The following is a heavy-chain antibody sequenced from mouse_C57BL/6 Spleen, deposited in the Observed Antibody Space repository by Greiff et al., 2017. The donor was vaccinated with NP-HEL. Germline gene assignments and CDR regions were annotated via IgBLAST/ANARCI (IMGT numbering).Heavy chain of an antibody. Sequence: QVQLQQSGAELVKPGASVKLSCKASGYTFTSYWMQWVKQRPGQGLEWIGEIDPSDSYTNYNQKFKGKATLTVDTPSSTAYMQLSSLTSEDSAVYYCATTVEGLFWYFDVWGTGTTVTVSS. CDR3: ATTVEGLFWYFDV. CDR1: GYTFTSYW. CDR2: IDPSDSYT. J-gene: IGHJ1*03. D-gene: IGHD1-1*01. V-gene: IGHV1-50*01.